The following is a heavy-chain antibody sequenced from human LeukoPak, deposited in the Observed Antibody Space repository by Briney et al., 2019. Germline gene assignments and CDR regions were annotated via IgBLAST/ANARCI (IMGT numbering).Heavy chain of an antibody. V-gene: IGHV4-61*05. CDR3: ARVPQWLGGWYFDL. J-gene: IGHJ2*01. D-gene: IGHD6-19*01. CDR1: GGSISSSSYY. Sequence: SETLSLTCTVSGGSISSSSYYWSWIRQPPGKGLEWIGYIYYSGSTNYNPSLKSRVTISVDTSKNQFSLKLSSVTAADTAVYYCARVPQWLGGWYFDLWGRGTLVTVSS. CDR2: IYYSGST.